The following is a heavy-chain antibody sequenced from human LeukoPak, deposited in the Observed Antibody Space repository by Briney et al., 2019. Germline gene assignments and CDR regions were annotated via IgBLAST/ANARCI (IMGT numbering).Heavy chain of an antibody. D-gene: IGHD6-25*01. CDR3: AREVSEGSDF. J-gene: IGHJ4*02. Sequence: GGALRLSCVSSGLTFSRYSMNWVRQAPGKGLEWVSSISSSSSYIYDADSVKGRFTISRDNARNSLYLQMNSLRAEDTALYYCAREVSEGSDFWGQGPLVTVSS. CDR2: ISSSSSYI. CDR1: GLTFSRYS. V-gene: IGHV3-21*01.